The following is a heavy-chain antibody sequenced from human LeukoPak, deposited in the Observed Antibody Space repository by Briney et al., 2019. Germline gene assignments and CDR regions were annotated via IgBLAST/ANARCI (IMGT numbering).Heavy chain of an antibody. Sequence: ASVKVSCKASGYTFTSYDINWVRQATGQGLEWMGWMNPNSGNTGCAQKFQGRVTMTRNTSISTAYMELSSLRSEDTAVYYCARGAKQLTPYYYYYYMDVWGKGTTVTISS. CDR2: MNPNSGNT. V-gene: IGHV1-8*01. CDR3: ARGAKQLTPYYYYYYMDV. D-gene: IGHD6-13*01. CDR1: GYTFTSYD. J-gene: IGHJ6*03.